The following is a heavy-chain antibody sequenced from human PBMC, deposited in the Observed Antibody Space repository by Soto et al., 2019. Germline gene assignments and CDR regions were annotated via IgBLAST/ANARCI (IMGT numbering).Heavy chain of an antibody. J-gene: IGHJ6*02. CDR1: GYSITNYY. D-gene: IGHD6-6*01. Sequence: QVKLVQSGAEVKKPGASVKISCKAFGYSITNYYMHWVRQAPGQGLEWMGIINPSGAQKIQGRVTMTRDTSTSTVYMELSSLTSEDTAVYYCARGGQLAWAAYYYYAMDVWGQGTTVTVSS. V-gene: IGHV1-46*01. CDR2: INPSG. CDR3: ARGGQLAWAAYYYYAMDV.